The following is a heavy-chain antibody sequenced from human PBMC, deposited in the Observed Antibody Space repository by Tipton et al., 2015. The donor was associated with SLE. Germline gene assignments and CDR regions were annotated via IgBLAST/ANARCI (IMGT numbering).Heavy chain of an antibody. D-gene: IGHD6-19*01. V-gene: IGHV3-23*01. J-gene: IGHJ2*01. CDR2: ISGSGGST. CDR1: GFTFSSYW. CDR3: ASSSGWYFDL. Sequence: SLRLSCAASGFTFSSYWMSWVRQAPGKGLEWVSDISGSGGSTYYADSVKGRFTISRDNAKNSLYLQMNSLRAEDTAVYYCASSSGWYFDLWGRGTLVTVSS.